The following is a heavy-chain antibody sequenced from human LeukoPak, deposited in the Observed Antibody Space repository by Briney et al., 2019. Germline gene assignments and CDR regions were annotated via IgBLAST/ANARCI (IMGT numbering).Heavy chain of an antibody. CDR1: GYTFTGYY. D-gene: IGHD3-3*01. J-gene: IGHJ4*02. CDR3: ARLSGRYDFWSGYSSY. CDR2: INPNSGGT. V-gene: IGHV1-2*02. Sequence: GSVKVSCKASGYTFTGYYMHWVRQAPGQGLEWMGWINPNSGGTNYAQKFQGRVTMTRDTSISTAYMELSRLRSDDTAVYYCARLSGRYDFWSGYSSYWGQGTLVTVS.